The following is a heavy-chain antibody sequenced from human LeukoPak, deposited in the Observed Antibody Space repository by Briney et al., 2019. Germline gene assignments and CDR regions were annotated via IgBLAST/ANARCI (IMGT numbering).Heavy chain of an antibody. J-gene: IGHJ4*02. CDR3: VRRDIGWNYFDY. Sequence: PSETLSLTCAVSGGSINSHHGGWIRQPPGKGLEWIGDIYYTGKNNYNPSLKRRVTISLDTSKNHLSLNLTSVLAADTAIYYCVRRDIGWNYFDYWGQGILVTVSS. D-gene: IGHD2-15*01. CDR1: GGSINSHH. V-gene: IGHV4-59*08. CDR2: IYYTGKN.